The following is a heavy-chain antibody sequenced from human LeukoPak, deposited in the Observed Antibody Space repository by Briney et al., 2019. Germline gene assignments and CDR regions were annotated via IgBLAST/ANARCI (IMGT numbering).Heavy chain of an antibody. V-gene: IGHV3-23*01. CDR1: GFTFSNYA. D-gene: IGHD4-17*01. J-gene: IGHJ4*02. CDR3: AKNYGTSRPFYDY. CDR2: ISGDVVYT. Sequence: GGSLRLSCAASGFTFSNYAMTWVRQAPGKGLQWVSAISGDVVYTYYLDSVKGRFTTSRDNSENTLFLQMNSLRADDTAVYYCAKNYGTSRPFYDYWGQGIVVTVSS.